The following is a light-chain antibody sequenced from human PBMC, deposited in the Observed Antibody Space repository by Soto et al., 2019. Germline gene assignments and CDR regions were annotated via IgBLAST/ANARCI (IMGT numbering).Light chain of an antibody. CDR1: QSVSSYY. CDR3: QQCGSSPST. V-gene: IGKV3-20*01. Sequence: EIVLTQSPGTLSLSPGERATLSCRASQSVSSYYLAWYQQKPGQAPRLLIYAASSSATGIPDRFSGGGSVTDFTLAISRLEPEDFAVYYCQQCGSSPSTFGQGNKVEIK. J-gene: IGKJ1*01. CDR2: AAS.